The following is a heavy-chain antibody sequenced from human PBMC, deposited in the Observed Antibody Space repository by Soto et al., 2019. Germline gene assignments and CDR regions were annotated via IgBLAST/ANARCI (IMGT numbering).Heavy chain of an antibody. CDR3: ARLRVGAGRYYYGMDV. V-gene: IGHV4-34*01. Sequence: SETLSLTCAVYCGSFSGYYWSWIRQPPGKGLEWIGEINHSGSTNYNPSLKSRVTISVDTSKNQFSLKLSSVTAADTAVYYCARLRVGAGRYYYGMDVWGQGTTVTVSS. CDR2: INHSGST. D-gene: IGHD3-16*01. J-gene: IGHJ6*02. CDR1: CGSFSGYY.